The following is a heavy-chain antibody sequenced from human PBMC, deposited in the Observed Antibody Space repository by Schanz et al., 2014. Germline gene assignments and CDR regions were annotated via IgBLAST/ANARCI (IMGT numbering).Heavy chain of an antibody. Sequence: QVQLVESGGGVVQPGRSLRLSCAASGFTMITYAMHWVRQPPGKGLEWVAIITYDGSNTYHADSVKGRFTISRDNSKXXLLLQMNRLRARDTAVYFCSRDRGNISVVSAVDVWGQGILVTVSS. V-gene: IGHV3-30*14. CDR3: SRDRGNISVVSAVDV. J-gene: IGHJ4*02. D-gene: IGHD3-3*02. CDR2: ITYDGSNT. CDR1: GFTMITYA.